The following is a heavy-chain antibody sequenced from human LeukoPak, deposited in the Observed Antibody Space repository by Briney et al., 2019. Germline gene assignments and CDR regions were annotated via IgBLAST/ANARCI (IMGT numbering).Heavy chain of an antibody. CDR1: RFTFSSYS. CDR3: AKAPVTSCRGAYCYPFDS. J-gene: IGHJ4*02. D-gene: IGHD2-21*01. V-gene: IGHV3-21*04. CDR2: ISSSGSYI. Sequence: GGSLRLSCAASRFTFSSYSMNWVRQAPGKGLEWVSSISSSGSYIYYADSVKGRFTISRDNAKNSLYLQMNSLRAEDAAVYFCAKAPVTSCRGAYCYPFDSWGQGTLVTVSS.